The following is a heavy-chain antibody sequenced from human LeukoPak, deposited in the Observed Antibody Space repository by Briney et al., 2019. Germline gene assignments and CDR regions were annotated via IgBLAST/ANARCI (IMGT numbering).Heavy chain of an antibody. V-gene: IGHV4-34*01. CDR3: ARAQKWSGFPGFPFDY. D-gene: IGHD3-3*01. CDR2: INHSGST. CDR1: GGSFSGYY. Sequence: SETLSLTCAVYGGSFSGYYWSWIRQPPGKGLEWIGEINHSGSTNYNPSLKSRVTISVDTSKNQFSLKLSSVTAADTAVYYCARAQKWSGFPGFPFDYWGQGTLVTVSS. J-gene: IGHJ4*02.